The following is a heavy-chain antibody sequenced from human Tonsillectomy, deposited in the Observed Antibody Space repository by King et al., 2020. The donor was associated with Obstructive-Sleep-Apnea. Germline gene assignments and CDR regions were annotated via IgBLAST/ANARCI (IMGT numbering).Heavy chain of an antibody. CDR2: ISSNGGST. CDR1: GFTFSNFA. D-gene: IGHD3-3*01. V-gene: IGHV3-64D*06. J-gene: IGHJ4*02. Sequence: VQLVESGGGLVQPGGSLRLSCSASGFTFSNFAMHWVRQAPGEGLEYVSAISSNGGSTYYADSVKGRFTISRDNSKNTLYLQMSSLRAEDTAVYYCVKGASGITIFGVVDYWGQGTLVTVSS. CDR3: VKGASGITIFGVVDY.